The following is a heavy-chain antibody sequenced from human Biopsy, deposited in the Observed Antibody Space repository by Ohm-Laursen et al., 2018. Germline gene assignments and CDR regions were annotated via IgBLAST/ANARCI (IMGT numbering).Heavy chain of an antibody. Sequence: SLRLSCAASGFTLSGFSINWVRQAPGKGLEWVSSISASGNHIYYTDSVKGRFTVSRDNGKNSVYLQMNSLRVEDTAVYYCARDGEAKYCKHGVCPSDFWGQGTLVTVSS. CDR2: ISASGNHI. D-gene: IGHD2-8*01. J-gene: IGHJ4*02. CDR1: GFTLSGFS. CDR3: ARDGEAKYCKHGVCPSDF. V-gene: IGHV3-21*01.